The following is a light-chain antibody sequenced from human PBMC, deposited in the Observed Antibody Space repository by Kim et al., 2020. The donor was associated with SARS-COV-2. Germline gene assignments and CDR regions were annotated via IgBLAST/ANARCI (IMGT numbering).Light chain of an antibody. CDR2: DVT. V-gene: IGLV2-14*03. J-gene: IGLJ1*01. Sequence: PGKSITISCTGTSSDIGYYNYVSWYQQHPGKAPKLMIFDVTNRPSGVSIRFSGSRSGNTASLTISGLQAEDEAKYFCSSYTGGLYVFGTGTKVTVL. CDR3: SSYTGGLYV. CDR1: SSDIGYYNY.